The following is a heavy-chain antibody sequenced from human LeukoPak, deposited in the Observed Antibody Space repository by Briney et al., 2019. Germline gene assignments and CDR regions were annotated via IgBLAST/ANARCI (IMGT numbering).Heavy chain of an antibody. CDR3: AKHYMGSSYNHGLDC. D-gene: IGHD3-10*01. J-gene: IGHJ4*02. CDR1: GGSISTYY. Sequence: SETLSLTCTVSGGSISTYYWSWIRQPPGKGLEWIAYIYYSGSTNYNPSLESRVTISVDTSKNQFSLKLSSVTAADTALYYCAKHYMGSSYNHGLDCWGQGTLVTVSS. V-gene: IGHV4-59*08. CDR2: IYYSGST.